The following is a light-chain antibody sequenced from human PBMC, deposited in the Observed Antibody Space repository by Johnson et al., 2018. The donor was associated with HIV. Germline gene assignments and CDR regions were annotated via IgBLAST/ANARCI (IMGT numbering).Light chain of an antibody. CDR3: GTWDSSLSAFYYV. CDR2: DNH. J-gene: IGLJ1*01. CDR1: SSNIGNNY. V-gene: IGLV1-51*01. Sequence: QSVLTQPPSVSAAPGQKVTISCSGSSSNIGNNYVSWYQQVPGTAPKLLIYDNHKRPSGIPDRFSGYKSGTSATLVITGLQTGDEADYYCGTWDSSLSAFYYVFGTGTKVTVL.